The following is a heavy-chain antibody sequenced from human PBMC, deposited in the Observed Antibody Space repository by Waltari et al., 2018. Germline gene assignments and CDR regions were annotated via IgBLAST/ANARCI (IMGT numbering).Heavy chain of an antibody. V-gene: IGHV3-53*01. Sequence: EVQLVESGGGLIQPGGSLRLSCAASGFTVSSNYMSWVRQAPGKGLEWFSVIYSGGSTYYADSVKGRFTISRDNSKNTLYLQMNSLRAEDTAVYYCAREEPGSGWYGKFDYWGQGTLVTVSS. CDR2: IYSGGST. D-gene: IGHD6-19*01. CDR1: GFTVSSNY. CDR3: AREEPGSGWYGKFDY. J-gene: IGHJ4*02.